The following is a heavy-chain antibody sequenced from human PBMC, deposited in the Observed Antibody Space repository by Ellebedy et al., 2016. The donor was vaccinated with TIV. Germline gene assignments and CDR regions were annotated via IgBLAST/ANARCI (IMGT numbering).Heavy chain of an antibody. CDR1: GGSFSGYY. D-gene: IGHD3-10*01. V-gene: IGHV4-34*01. Sequence: SETLSLXXAVYGGSFSGYYWSWIRQPPGKGLEWIGEINHSGSTNYNPSLKSRVTISVDTSKNQFSLKLSSVTAADTAVYYCASDRGTMVRGVIPSVYYGMDVWGQGTTVTVSS. J-gene: IGHJ6*02. CDR3: ASDRGTMVRGVIPSVYYGMDV. CDR2: INHSGST.